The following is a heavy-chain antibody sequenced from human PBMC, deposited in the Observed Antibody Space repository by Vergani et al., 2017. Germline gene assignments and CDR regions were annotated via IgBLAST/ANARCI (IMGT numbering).Heavy chain of an antibody. D-gene: IGHD6-19*01. CDR2: INPNGDAT. V-gene: IGHV1-2*02. CDR3: ARGQWLPTLSFDY. CDR1: GFIFTDYY. Sequence: QVQLVQSGAELKKPGASGRVSCKASGFIFTDYYIHWMRQAPGQGLEWIGWINPNGDATHYAQNFRGRVTLTRDTSSTTAYMELSRLRSDDTAVYYCARGQWLPTLSFDYWGQGTLVTVSS. J-gene: IGHJ4*02.